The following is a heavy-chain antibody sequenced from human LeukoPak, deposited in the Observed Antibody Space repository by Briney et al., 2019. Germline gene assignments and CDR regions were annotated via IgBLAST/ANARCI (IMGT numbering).Heavy chain of an antibody. V-gene: IGHV1-18*01. D-gene: IGHD3-22*01. J-gene: IGHJ5*01. CDR2: IGTYGGDT. CDR1: TSR. CDR3: ARDLWNFYDDSGYNRDFDS. Sequence: ASVKVSCKATSRISWVRQAPGQGLEWMGWIGTYGGDTYYAQKFQGRITVTADTSTSTVYMELRNLRPDDTAVYYCARDLWNFYDDSGYNRDFDSWGQGTLVTVSS.